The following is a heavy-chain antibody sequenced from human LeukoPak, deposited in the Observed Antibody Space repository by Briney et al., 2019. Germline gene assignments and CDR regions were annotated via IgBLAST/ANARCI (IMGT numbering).Heavy chain of an antibody. D-gene: IGHD3-10*01. CDR2: INPSGGST. J-gene: IGHJ3*02. Sequence: ASVKVSCKASGYTFTSYYMHWVQQAPGQGLEWMGIINPSGGSTSYAQKFQGRVTMTRDMSTSTVYMELSSLRSEDTAVYYCARFGPPDALDIWGQGTMVTVSS. CDR3: ARFGPPDALDI. V-gene: IGHV1-46*01. CDR1: GYTFTSYY.